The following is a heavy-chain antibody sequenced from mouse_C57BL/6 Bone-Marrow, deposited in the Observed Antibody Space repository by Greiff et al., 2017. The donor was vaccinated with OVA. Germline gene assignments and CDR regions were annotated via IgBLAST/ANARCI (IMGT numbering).Heavy chain of an antibody. CDR2: IDPSDSET. D-gene: IGHD2-5*01. CDR3: ARGSYSNYVY. CDR1: GYTFTSYW. J-gene: IGHJ2*01. Sequence: QVQLQHPGAELVRPGSSVKLSCKASGYTFTSYWMHWVKQRPIQGLEWIGNIDPSDSETHYNQKFKDKATLTVNKSSSTAYMELRSLTSEDSAVYYCARGSYSNYVYWGQGTTLTVSS. V-gene: IGHV1-52*01.